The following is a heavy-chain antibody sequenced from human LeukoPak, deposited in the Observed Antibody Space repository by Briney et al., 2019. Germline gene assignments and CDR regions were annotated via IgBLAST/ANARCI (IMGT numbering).Heavy chain of an antibody. Sequence: GGSLRLSCAASGFTFSYAWMTWVRQAPGKGLEWVGRIKSKTEGGTTDYAAPVKGRFTISRDNSKNTLYLQMNSLRAEDTAVYYCARDAVGSSSTLDHWGQGTLVTVSS. D-gene: IGHD6-6*01. CDR3: ARDAVGSSSTLDH. J-gene: IGHJ4*02. CDR2: IKSKTEGGTT. CDR1: GFTFSYAW. V-gene: IGHV3-15*01.